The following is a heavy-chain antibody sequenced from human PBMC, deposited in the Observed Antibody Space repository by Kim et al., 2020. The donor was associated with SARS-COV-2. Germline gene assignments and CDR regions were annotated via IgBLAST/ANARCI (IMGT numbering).Heavy chain of an antibody. V-gene: IGHV4-59*01. Sequence: SETLSLTCTVSGGSISSYYWSWIRQPPGKGLEWIGYIYCSGSTNYNPSLKSRVTISVDTSKNQFSLKLSSVTAADTAVYYCARGLPDRSSGYSYYFDYWGQGTLVTVSS. D-gene: IGHD3-22*01. J-gene: IGHJ4*02. CDR3: ARGLPDRSSGYSYYFDY. CDR1: GGSISSYY. CDR2: IYCSGST.